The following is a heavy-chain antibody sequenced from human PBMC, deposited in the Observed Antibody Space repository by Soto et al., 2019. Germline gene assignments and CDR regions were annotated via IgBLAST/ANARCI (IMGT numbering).Heavy chain of an antibody. CDR2: ISYDGSTQ. V-gene: IGHV3-30*18. CDR3: AKDRQGMDV. CDR1: GFPFSSYG. Sequence: QVQLVESGGGVVQPARSLRLSCAASGFPFSSYGMHWVRQAPGKGLEWVAFISYDGSTQYYVDSVKGRFTISRDNSKNTLYLRMNSLRVEDTALYYCAKDRQGMDVWGQGTTVIVSS. J-gene: IGHJ6*02.